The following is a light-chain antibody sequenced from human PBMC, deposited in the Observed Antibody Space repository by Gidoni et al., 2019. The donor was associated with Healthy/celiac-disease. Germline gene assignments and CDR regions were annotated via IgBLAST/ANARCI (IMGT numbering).Light chain of an antibody. CDR1: QDISNY. V-gene: IGKV1-33*01. Sequence: DTQMPKCPSSLSASVGDRVTITCQASQDISNYLNWYQQKPGKAPKLLIYDASNWETGVPSRFSGSGSATDFTFTISSPQPEDISTYYCQQYDNLPLTFGQGTRLEIK. CDR3: QQYDNLPLT. J-gene: IGKJ5*01. CDR2: DAS.